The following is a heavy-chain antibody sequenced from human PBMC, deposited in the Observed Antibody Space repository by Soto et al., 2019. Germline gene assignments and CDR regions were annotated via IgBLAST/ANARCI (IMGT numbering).Heavy chain of an antibody. D-gene: IGHD6-13*01. CDR3: ARHSSNFRYYYYAMDV. J-gene: IGHJ6*02. CDR1: GYTFTDYW. V-gene: IGHV5-51*01. Sequence: PGESLKISCKGSGYTFTDYWIGWVRQLPGKGLEWMGIIHPGDSDTRYSPSFQGKVTITADKSTSTAYLQWNTLKASDTAMYYCARHSSNFRYYYYAMDVWGQGTTVTVSS. CDR2: IHPGDSDT.